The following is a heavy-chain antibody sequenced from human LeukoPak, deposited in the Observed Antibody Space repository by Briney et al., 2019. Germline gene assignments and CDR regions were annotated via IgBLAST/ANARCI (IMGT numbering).Heavy chain of an antibody. V-gene: IGHV3-53*01. CDR3: ARGPAGYN. CDR2: IYSGGST. J-gene: IGHJ4*02. CDR1: GFTFSSYA. Sequence: GGPLRLSCAASGFTFSSYAMSWVRQAPGKGLEWVSVIYSGGSTDYADSVKGRFTISRDNLKNTLYLQMNSLRAEDTAVYYCARGPAGYNWGQGTLVTFSS. D-gene: IGHD1-1*01.